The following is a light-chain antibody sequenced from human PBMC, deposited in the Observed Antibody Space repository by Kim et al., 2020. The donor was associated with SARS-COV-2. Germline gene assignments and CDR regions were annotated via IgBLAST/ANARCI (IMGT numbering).Light chain of an antibody. CDR3: NSRGSNDNVL. J-gene: IGLJ2*01. CDR2: GKN. V-gene: IGLV3-19*01. Sequence: SSELTQDPAVSVALGQTVRITCQGDSLRSYYATWYQQKPGQAPIVVIYGKNNRRSGIPDRFSGSSSGDTASLTITGTQAGDEADYYCNSRGSNDNVLFGGGTQLTVL. CDR1: SLRSYY.